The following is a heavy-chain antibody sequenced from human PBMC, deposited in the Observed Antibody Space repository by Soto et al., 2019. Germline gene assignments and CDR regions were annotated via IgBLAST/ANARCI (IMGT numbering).Heavy chain of an antibody. J-gene: IGHJ4*02. D-gene: IGHD6-13*01. CDR1: GFSLSNARMG. CDR2: IFSNDEK. Sequence: GSGPTLVNPTETLTLTCTVSGFSLSNARMGVSWIRQPPGKALEWLAHIFSNDEKSYSTSLKSRLTISKDTSKSQVVLTMTNMDPVDTATYYCARTPYSSSWDPQVEFDYWGQGALVTVSS. CDR3: ARTPYSSSWDPQVEFDY. V-gene: IGHV2-26*01.